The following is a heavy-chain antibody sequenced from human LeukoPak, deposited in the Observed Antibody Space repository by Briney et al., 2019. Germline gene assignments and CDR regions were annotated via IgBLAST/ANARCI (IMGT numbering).Heavy chain of an antibody. CDR2: IYYSGST. D-gene: IGHD1-14*01. CDR1: GGSISSSSYY. V-gene: IGHV4-39*01. J-gene: IGHJ4*02. CDR3: ASSTNPASHFDY. Sequence: SETLSLTCTVSGGSISSSSYYWGWIRQPPGKGLEWIGSIYYSGSTYYNPSLKSRVTISVDTSKNQFSLKLSSVTAADTAVYYCASSTNPASHFDYWGQGTLVTVSS.